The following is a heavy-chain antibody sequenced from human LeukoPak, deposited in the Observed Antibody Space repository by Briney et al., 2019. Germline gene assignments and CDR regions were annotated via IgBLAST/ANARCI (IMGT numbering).Heavy chain of an antibody. Sequence: ASVKVSCKVSGYTLTELSMHWVRQAPGKGLEWMGGFDPEDGETIYAQKFQGRVTMTEDTSTDTAYMELSSLRSEDTAVYHCATVNSRYHQLLYEPLVVFDPWGQGTLVTVSS. D-gene: IGHD2-2*02. CDR1: GYTLTELS. V-gene: IGHV1-24*01. CDR2: FDPEDGET. J-gene: IGHJ5*02. CDR3: ATVNSRYHQLLYEPLVVFDP.